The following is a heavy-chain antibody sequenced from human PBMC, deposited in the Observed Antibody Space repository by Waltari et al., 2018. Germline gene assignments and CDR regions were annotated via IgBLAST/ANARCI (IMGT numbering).Heavy chain of an antibody. V-gene: IGHV4-39*01. CDR1: GGSISSTTYY. Sequence: QLQLQESGPRLVRPSETLSLTCTVSGGSISSTTYYWAWIRQTPGKGLEWIGYIHYSGNTYYNPSLKSRVTISVDTSKNQFSLKLSSVTAADTAVYYCARQMFPGIAVAGTFDYWGQGTLVTVSS. D-gene: IGHD6-19*01. CDR3: ARQMFPGIAVAGTFDY. J-gene: IGHJ4*02. CDR2: IHYSGNT.